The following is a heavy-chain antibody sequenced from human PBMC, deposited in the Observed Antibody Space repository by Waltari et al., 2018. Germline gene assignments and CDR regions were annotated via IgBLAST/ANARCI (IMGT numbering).Heavy chain of an antibody. V-gene: IGHV1-3*01. J-gene: IGHJ4*02. CDR1: GYTFTSYA. CDR2: INAGNGNT. CDR3: ARLMITFGGVIARDY. D-gene: IGHD3-16*02. Sequence: QVQLVQSGAEVKKPGASVKVSCKASGYTFTSYAMHWVRQATGQRLEWMGWINAGNGNTKYSQKFQVRVTITRDTSASTAYMELSSLRSEDTAVYYCARLMITFGGVIARDYWGQGTLVTVSS.